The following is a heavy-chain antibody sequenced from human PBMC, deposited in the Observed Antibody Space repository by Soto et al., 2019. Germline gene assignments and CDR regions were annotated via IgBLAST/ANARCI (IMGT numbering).Heavy chain of an antibody. V-gene: IGHV3-30*18. D-gene: IGHD4-17*01. CDR2: ISYDGSNK. CDR3: AEDSGDYAVYYYYGMDV. J-gene: IGHJ6*02. CDR1: GFTFSSYG. Sequence: GGSLRLSCAASGFTFSSYGMHWVRQAPGKGLEWVAVISYDGSNKYYADSVKGRFTISRDNSKNTLYLQMNSLRAEDTAVYYCAEDSGDYAVYYYYGMDVWGQGTTVTVSS.